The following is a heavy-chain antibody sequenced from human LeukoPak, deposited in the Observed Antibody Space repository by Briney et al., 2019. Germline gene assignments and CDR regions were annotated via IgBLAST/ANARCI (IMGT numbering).Heavy chain of an antibody. D-gene: IGHD3-9*01. CDR1: GGSFSGYY. Sequence: SETLSLTCAVYGGSFSGYYWSWIRQPPGKGLEWVGEINHSGSTKYNPSPKSRVTISVDTSKNQFSLKLSSVTAADTAVYYCARGGPQASWHLFTRYQGPLYYFDFWGQGTLVTVSS. J-gene: IGHJ4*02. CDR2: INHSGST. CDR3: ARGGPQASWHLFTRYQGPLYYFDF. V-gene: IGHV4-34*01.